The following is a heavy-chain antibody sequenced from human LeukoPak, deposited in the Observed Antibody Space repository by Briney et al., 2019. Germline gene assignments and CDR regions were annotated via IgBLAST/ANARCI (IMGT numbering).Heavy chain of an antibody. V-gene: IGHV4-59*01. Sequence: SETLSLTCTVSGGSISSYYWGWIRQPPGKGLEWIGYIYYSGSTNYNPSLKSRVTISVDTSKNQFSLKLSSVTAADTAVYYCARRYYDYVWGSYRQNWFDPWGQGTLVTVSS. J-gene: IGHJ5*02. CDR2: IYYSGST. CDR3: ARRYYDYVWGSYRQNWFDP. D-gene: IGHD3-16*02. CDR1: GGSISSYY.